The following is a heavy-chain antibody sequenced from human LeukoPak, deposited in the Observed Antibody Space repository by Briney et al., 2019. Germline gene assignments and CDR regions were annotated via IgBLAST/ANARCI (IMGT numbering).Heavy chain of an antibody. CDR3: ARERAGASGYYYCGMDV. V-gene: IGHV1-46*01. J-gene: IGHJ6*02. CDR2: INPSGGST. Sequence: ASVKVSCKASGYTFTSYYMHWVRQAPGQGLEWMGIINPSGGSTSYAQKFQGRVTMTRDTSTSTVYMELSSLRSEDTAVYYCARERAGASGYYYCGMDVWGQGTTVTVSS. D-gene: IGHD1-26*01. CDR1: GYTFTSYY.